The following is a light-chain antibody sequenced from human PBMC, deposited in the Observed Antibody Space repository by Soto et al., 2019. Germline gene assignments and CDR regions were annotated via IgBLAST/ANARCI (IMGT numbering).Light chain of an antibody. CDR2: GYN. CDR1: SSNIGAGYD. V-gene: IGLV1-40*01. CDR3: QSLDISLSGYV. J-gene: IGLJ1*01. Sequence: QSVLTQPPSVSGAPGQRVTISCTGGSSNIGAGYDVHWYQQLPGTAPKLLVYGYNNRPAGVPDRFSGSKSGTSASLAITGLQAEDEADYYCQSLDISLSGYVFGSGTKLTVL.